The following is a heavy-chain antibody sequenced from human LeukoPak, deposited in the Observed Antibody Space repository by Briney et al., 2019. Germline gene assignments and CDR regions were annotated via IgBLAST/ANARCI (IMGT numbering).Heavy chain of an antibody. CDR3: ARVGNDSGWHDAFGYFDS. D-gene: IGHD6-19*01. CDR1: GFNFSNNL. V-gene: IGHV3-30*09. Sequence: GESLRLSCAASGFNFSNNLLHWVRQAPGKGLEWVAVSSINGVHKFYADSLKGRFVISGDNSKNTLYLQMNSLRVEDTGTYYCARVGNDSGWHDAFGYFDSWGQGVLVPVSS. J-gene: IGHJ4*02. CDR2: SSINGVHK.